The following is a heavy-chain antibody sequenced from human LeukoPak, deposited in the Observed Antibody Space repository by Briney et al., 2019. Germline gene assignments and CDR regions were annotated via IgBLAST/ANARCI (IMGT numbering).Heavy chain of an antibody. D-gene: IGHD6-19*01. CDR1: GFTFSSYA. CDR3: AKDGYSSGWNNYYYYMDV. V-gene: IGHV3-23*01. CDR2: ISGSGGST. J-gene: IGHJ6*03. Sequence: GSLRLSCAASGFTFSSYAMHWVRQAPGKGLEWVSAISGSGGSTYYADSVKGRFTISRDNSKNTLYLQMNSLRAEDTAVYYCAKDGYSSGWNNYYYYMDVWGKGTTVTVSS.